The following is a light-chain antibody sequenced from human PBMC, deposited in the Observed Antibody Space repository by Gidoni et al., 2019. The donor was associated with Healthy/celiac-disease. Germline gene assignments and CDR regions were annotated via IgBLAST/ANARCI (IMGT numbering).Light chain of an antibody. Sequence: IQIPPSPSSLSASVGDRVTITCRASQSISSYLNWYQQKPGKAPKLLIYAASSLQSGVPSRFSGSGSGTDFTLTISSLQPEDFATYYCQQSYSTPRAFGQGTKVEIK. V-gene: IGKV1-39*01. CDR1: QSISSY. J-gene: IGKJ1*01. CDR3: QQSYSTPRA. CDR2: AAS.